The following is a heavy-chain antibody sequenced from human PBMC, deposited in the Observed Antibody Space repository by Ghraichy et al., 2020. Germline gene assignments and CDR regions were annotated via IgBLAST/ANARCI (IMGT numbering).Heavy chain of an antibody. CDR2: ISSSSSTI. D-gene: IGHD6-19*01. V-gene: IGHV3-48*02. J-gene: IGHJ4*02. CDR3: ARERGYSSGWYRDRFFDY. CDR1: GFTFSSYS. Sequence: GESLNISCAASGFTFSSYSMNWVRQAPGKGLEWVSYISSSSSTIYYADSVKGRFTISRDNAKNSLYLQMNSLRDEDTAVYYCARERGYSSGWYRDRFFDYWGQGTLVTVSS.